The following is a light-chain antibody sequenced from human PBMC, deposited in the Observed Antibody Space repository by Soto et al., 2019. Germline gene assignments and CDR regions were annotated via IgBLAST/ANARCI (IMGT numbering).Light chain of an antibody. Sequence: QSALTQPRSASGSPGQSVTISCTGTSSDVGDYNYVSWYQHHPGKAPKLMIYEVSKRPSGVPDRFSGSKSGNTASLTVSGLQAEDEAVYYCSSYAGSNNFGVFGGGTKVTVL. CDR2: EVS. CDR3: SSYAGSNNFGV. J-gene: IGLJ2*01. V-gene: IGLV2-8*01. CDR1: SSDVGDYNY.